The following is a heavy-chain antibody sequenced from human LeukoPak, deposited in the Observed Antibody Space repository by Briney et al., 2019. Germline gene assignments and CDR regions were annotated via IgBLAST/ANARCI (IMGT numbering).Heavy chain of an antibody. CDR1: GGSISSSNW. D-gene: IGHD6-13*01. CDR2: IYHSGST. Sequence: ASETLSLTCAVSGGSISSSNWWSRVRQPPGKGVEWIGEIYHSGSTNYNPSLKSRVTISVDKSKNQFSLKLSSVTAADTAVYYCARLVGYYSSSSDVDYWGQGTLVTVST. J-gene: IGHJ4*02. CDR3: ARLVGYYSSSSDVDY. V-gene: IGHV4-4*02.